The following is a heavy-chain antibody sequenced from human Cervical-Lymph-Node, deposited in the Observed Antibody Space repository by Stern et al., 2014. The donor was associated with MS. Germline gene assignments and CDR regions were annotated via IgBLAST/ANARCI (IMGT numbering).Heavy chain of an antibody. J-gene: IGHJ4*02. CDR1: GYSFTANW. D-gene: IGHD4-17*01. CDR3: ARDYGDYAFDY. Sequence: EVQLEESGAEVKKPGESLKISCKGSGYSFTANWIAWVRQMTGKGLEWMGINLPGDSDPRYSPPFQGQVTISADKSISTAYLQWSSLKASDTAMYYCARDYGDYAFDYWGQGTLVTVSS. CDR2: NLPGDSDP. V-gene: IGHV5-51*01.